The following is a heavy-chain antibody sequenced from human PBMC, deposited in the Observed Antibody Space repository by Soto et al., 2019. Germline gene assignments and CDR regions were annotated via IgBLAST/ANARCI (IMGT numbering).Heavy chain of an antibody. CDR1: GVSISSGDDY. J-gene: IGHJ4*02. CDR2: IYSSGST. Sequence: QVQLQESGPGVVKPSQTLSLTCIVSGVSISSGDDYWSWIRQPPGKGLEWIGYIYSSGSTYCNPSLRRRATISADTSKNQFSLELTSVTAADTAVYYCARGGGYDYWSQGALVTVSS. CDR3: ARGGGYDY. D-gene: IGHD3-22*01. V-gene: IGHV4-30-4*01.